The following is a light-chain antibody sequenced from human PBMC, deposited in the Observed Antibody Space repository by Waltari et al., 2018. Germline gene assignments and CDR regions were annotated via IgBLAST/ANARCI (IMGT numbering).Light chain of an antibody. J-gene: IGKJ4*01. V-gene: IGKV1-5*03. CDR1: QGISSW. CDR3: QQYTSVLT. Sequence: DIQMTQSPSSLSASVGDRVTITCRASQGISSWLAWYQQKPGKAPNLLIYKASSLQIGVPSRFSGSGSGTDFILTISALQPEDVATYYCQQYTSVLTFGGGTKVEIK. CDR2: KAS.